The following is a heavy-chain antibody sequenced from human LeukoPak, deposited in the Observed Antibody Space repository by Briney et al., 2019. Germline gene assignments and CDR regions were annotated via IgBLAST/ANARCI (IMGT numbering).Heavy chain of an antibody. Sequence: PSGTLSLTCTVSGGSLSSYFGHWIRQPPGKGLEWMGYIYDSGTTAYNPSLKGRVTMSVDTSKNQFSLNLTSMTAADTAVYYCARDPYGSKFFDYWGRGSPVIVSS. CDR1: GGSLSSYF. CDR2: IYDSGTT. D-gene: IGHD5-24*01. CDR3: ARDPYGSKFFDY. V-gene: IGHV4-59*01. J-gene: IGHJ4*02.